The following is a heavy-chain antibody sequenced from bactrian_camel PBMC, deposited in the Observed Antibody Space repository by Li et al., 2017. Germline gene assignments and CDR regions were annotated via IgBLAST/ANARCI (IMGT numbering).Heavy chain of an antibody. Sequence: HVQLVESGGGSVQPGQSLRLTCTFSETRYCMGWFRQAPGKERELVACFEAGGTPRYADSVKGRFAISKDSAKGILYLQMDSLEPEDTAMYHCTADGTRRCSAWAGYWGQGTQVTVS. CDR1: ETRYC. V-gene: IGHV3S53*01. CDR2: FEAGGTP. J-gene: IGHJ6*01. CDR3: TADGTRRCSAWAGY. D-gene: IGHD6*01.